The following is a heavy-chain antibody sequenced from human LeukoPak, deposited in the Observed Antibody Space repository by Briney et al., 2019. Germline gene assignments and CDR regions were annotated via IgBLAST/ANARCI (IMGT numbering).Heavy chain of an antibody. V-gene: IGHV3-74*01. Sequence: GGSLRLSCAASGFSFSTTWMHWVRQAPGKGLIWVSRIKSDGTTSYADSVKGRFTISRDNAKNMLYLQMNSLRAEDTAVYYCARDWYYSIDYWGQGTLVTVSS. CDR2: IKSDGTT. CDR3: ARDWYYSIDY. D-gene: IGHD3-10*01. J-gene: IGHJ4*02. CDR1: GFSFSTTW.